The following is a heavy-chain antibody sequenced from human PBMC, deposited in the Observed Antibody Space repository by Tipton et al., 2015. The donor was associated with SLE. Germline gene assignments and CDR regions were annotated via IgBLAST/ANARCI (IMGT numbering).Heavy chain of an antibody. J-gene: IGHJ6*03. CDR3: ARGLLLDDFWSGSGRPYYMDV. CDR1: GGSISSGSSY. V-gene: IGHV4-61*02. Sequence: LRLSCTVSGGSISSGSSYWSWIRQPAGEGLEWIGRIYKSGGTNFNPSLKSRVSMSLDTSKNQFSRRLNSVTAADTAVYYCARGLLLDDFWSGSGRPYYMDVWGKGTTVTVSS. D-gene: IGHD3-3*01. CDR2: IYKSGGT.